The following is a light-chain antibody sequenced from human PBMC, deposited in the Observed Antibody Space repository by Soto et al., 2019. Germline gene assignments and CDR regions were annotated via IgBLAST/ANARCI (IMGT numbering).Light chain of an antibody. J-gene: IGLJ2*01. CDR3: SSYTSGSTLVV. Sequence: QSALTQPASVSGSPGQSITISCTGSSSDVGAYNYVSWYQQHPGKAPRLMIYEVTNRPSGVSNRFSGSKSGNRASLTISGLRAEDEADYYCSSYTSGSTLVVFGGGTKLTVL. CDR1: SSDVGAYNY. V-gene: IGLV2-14*01. CDR2: EVT.